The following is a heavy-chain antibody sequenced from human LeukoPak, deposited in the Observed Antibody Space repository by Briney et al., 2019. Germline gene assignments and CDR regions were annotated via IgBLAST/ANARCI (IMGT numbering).Heavy chain of an antibody. CDR2: INPNSGGT. J-gene: IGHJ4*02. Sequence: ASVKVSCKASGYTFTGYYMHWVRQAPGQGLEWMGWINPNSGGTNYAQKFQGWVTMTRDTSISTAYMELSRLRSDDTAVYYCARDWDQWLSWSFDYWGQGTLVTVSS. CDR1: GYTFTGYY. V-gene: IGHV1-2*04. CDR3: ARDWDQWLSWSFDY. D-gene: IGHD6-19*01.